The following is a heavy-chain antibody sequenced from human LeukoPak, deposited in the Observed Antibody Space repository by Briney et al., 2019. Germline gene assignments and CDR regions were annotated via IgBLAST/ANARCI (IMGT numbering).Heavy chain of an antibody. Sequence: GGSLRLSCAASGFTFSSYAMSWVRQAPGKGLEWVSVICGSGGSTYYADSVKGRFTISRDNSQNTLYLQMNSLRAEDSAVYYCAKDWAGSDRRYYFDYWGQGTLVTVSS. V-gene: IGHV3-23*01. J-gene: IGHJ4*02. CDR1: GFTFSSYA. CDR2: ICGSGGST. CDR3: AKDWAGSDRRYYFDY. D-gene: IGHD3-22*01.